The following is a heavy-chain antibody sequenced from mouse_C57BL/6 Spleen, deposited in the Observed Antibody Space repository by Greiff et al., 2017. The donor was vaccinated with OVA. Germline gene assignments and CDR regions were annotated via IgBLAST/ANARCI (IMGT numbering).Heavy chain of an antibody. Sequence: EVHLVESGEGLVKPGGSLKLSCAASGFTFSSYAMSWVRQTPEKRLEWVAYISSGGDYIYYADTVKGRFTISRDNARNTLYLQMSSLKSEDTAMYYCTRAFYYGSSYGYFDVWGTGTTVTVSS. CDR2: ISSGGDYI. CDR1: GFTFSSYA. J-gene: IGHJ1*03. D-gene: IGHD1-1*01. CDR3: TRAFYYGSSYGYFDV. V-gene: IGHV5-9-1*02.